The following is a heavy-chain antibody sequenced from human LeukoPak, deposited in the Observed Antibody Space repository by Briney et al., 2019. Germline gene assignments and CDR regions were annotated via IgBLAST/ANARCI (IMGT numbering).Heavy chain of an antibody. J-gene: IGHJ4*02. CDR2: IYPGDSDT. CDR3: ARESHYYGSGLRFDY. V-gene: IGHV5-51*01. Sequence: KSGESLKISCKGSGYSFTSYWIGWVRQMPGKGLEWMGIIYPGDSDTRYSPSFQGQVTISADKSISTAYLQWSSLKASDTAMYYCARESHYYGSGLRFDYWGQGTLVTVSS. D-gene: IGHD3-10*01. CDR1: GYSFTSYW.